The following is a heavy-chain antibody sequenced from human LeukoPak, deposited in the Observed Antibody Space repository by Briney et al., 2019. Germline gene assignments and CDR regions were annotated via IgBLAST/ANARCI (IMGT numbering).Heavy chain of an antibody. CDR2: IFYSGTT. J-gene: IGHJ4*02. Sequence: SETLSLTCTVSGGSIRSYYWSWIRQPPGKGLEWVGYIFYSGTTDSNPSLKSRVTISVDTSKNQFSLKLSSVTAADTAVYYCARTYCSGGSCHFDYWGQGTLVTVSS. CDR3: ARTYCSGGSCHFDY. V-gene: IGHV4-59*08. D-gene: IGHD2-15*01. CDR1: GGSIRSYY.